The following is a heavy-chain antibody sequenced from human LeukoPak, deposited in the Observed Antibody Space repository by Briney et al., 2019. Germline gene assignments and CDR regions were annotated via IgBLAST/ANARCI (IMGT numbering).Heavy chain of an antibody. CDR3: AREVRNWFDP. J-gene: IGHJ5*02. V-gene: IGHV3-7*01. Sequence: GGSLRLSCAASGFTFSSYGMHWVRQAPGKGLEWVANIKQDGSEKYYVDSVKGRFTISRDNAKNSLYLQMNSLRAEDTAVYYCAREVRNWFDPWGQGTLVTVSS. CDR1: GFTFSSYG. CDR2: IKQDGSEK.